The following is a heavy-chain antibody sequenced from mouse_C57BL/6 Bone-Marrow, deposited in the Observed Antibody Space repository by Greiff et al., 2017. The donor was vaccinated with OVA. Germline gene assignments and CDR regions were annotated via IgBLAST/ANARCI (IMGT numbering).Heavy chain of an antibody. CDR3: AREVDYAYDVFDY. Sequence: VQLVESGPELVKPGASVKISCKASGYTFTDYYINWVKQRPGQGLEWIGWIFPGSGSTYYNEKFKGKATLTVDKSSSTAYMLLSSLTSEDSAVYFCAREVDYAYDVFDYWGQGTTLTVSS. V-gene: IGHV1-75*01. J-gene: IGHJ2*01. D-gene: IGHD2-2*01. CDR2: IFPGSGST. CDR1: GYTFTDYY.